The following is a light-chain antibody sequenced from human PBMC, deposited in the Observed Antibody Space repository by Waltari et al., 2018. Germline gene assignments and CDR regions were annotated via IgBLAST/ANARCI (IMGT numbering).Light chain of an antibody. Sequence: DIQMAQSPSYLSASVGDRVTITCRASQSIDSYLNWYQQKPGKAPKLLIYAASTLQSVVPSRFSGSGSGTDFTLTISSLQPEDFATYYCQQSDSIPPQFTFGPGTKVDIK. V-gene: IGKV1-39*01. J-gene: IGKJ3*01. CDR3: QQSDSIPPQFT. CDR1: QSIDSY. CDR2: AAS.